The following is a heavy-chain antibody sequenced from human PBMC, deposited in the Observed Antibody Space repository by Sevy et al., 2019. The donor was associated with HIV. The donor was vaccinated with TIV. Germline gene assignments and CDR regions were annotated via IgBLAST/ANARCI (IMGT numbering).Heavy chain of an antibody. D-gene: IGHD3-16*01. CDR3: VRYQYYYGMDV. J-gene: IGHJ6*02. CDR1: GFTFSNYW. CDR2: INSEGSFT. V-gene: IGHV3-74*01. Sequence: GGSLRLSCAASGFTFSNYWMHWVRQVPGKGLAWVARINSEGSFTSYAHVVKGRFTISRDNANNTLHLQMKSLRAEDTAVYYCVRYQYYYGMDVWGQGTTVTVSS.